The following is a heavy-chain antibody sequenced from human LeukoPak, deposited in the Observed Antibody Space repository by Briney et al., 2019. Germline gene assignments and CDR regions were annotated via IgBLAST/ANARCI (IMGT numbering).Heavy chain of an antibody. J-gene: IGHJ4*02. V-gene: IGHV3-64*04. CDR1: GFTFSNYS. D-gene: IGHD1-26*01. CDR2: ISSNGGST. Sequence: PGGSLRLSCAASGFTFSNYSMHWVRQAPGKGLEYVSAISSNGGSTYYANSVKGRFTISRDNSKNSLYLQMNSLRAEDTAVYYCARGPNSGSYWGQGTLVTVSS. CDR3: ARGPNSGSY.